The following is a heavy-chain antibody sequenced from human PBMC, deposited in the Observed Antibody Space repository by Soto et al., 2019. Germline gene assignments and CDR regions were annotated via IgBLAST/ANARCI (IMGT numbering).Heavy chain of an antibody. V-gene: IGHV3-30*18. CDR3: AKDTEYSSSSGPLY. CDR2: ISYDGSNK. D-gene: IGHD6-6*01. CDR1: GFTFSSYG. Sequence: GGSLRLSCAASGFTFSSYGMHWVRQAPGKGLEWVAVISYDGSNKYYADSVKGRFTISRDNSKNTLYLQMNSLRAEDTAVYYCAKDTEYSSSSGPLYRAQGTPVTVSS. J-gene: IGHJ1*01.